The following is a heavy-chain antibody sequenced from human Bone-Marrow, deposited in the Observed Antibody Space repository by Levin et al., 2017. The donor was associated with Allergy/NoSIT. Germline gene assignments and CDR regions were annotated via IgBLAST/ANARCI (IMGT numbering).Heavy chain of an antibody. CDR2: VSYEGTKK. D-gene: IGHD5-24*01. CDR1: VITFNQSG. CDR3: VKDSGRWLHFTGLYYFDY. Sequence: PGGSLRLSCTASVITFNQSGMHWVRQAPGKGLEWVAVVSYEGTKKYYADSVKGRFTISRDNSKNTLYLQMDNLRPDDTAVYKCVKDSGRWLHFTGLYYFDYWGQGTLVTVSS. V-gene: IGHV3-30*18. J-gene: IGHJ4*02.